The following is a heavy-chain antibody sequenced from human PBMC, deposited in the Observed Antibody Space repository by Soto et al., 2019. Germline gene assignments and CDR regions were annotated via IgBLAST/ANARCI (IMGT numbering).Heavy chain of an antibody. CDR2: IYTSGST. Sequence: SETLSLTCTVSGGSISSYYCSWRRQPAGKGLEWIGRIYTSGSTNYNPSLKSRVTMSVDTSKNQFSLKLSSVTAADTAVYYCAREWRFEYSSPNFDPWGQGTLVTVSS. V-gene: IGHV4-4*07. CDR3: AREWRFEYSSPNFDP. CDR1: GGSISSYY. J-gene: IGHJ5*02. D-gene: IGHD6-6*01.